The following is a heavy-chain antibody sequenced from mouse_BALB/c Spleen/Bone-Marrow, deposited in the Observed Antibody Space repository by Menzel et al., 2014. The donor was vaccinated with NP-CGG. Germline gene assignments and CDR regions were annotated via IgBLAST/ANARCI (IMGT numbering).Heavy chain of an antibody. J-gene: IGHJ2*01. Sequence: VQLQQSGPGLVAPSQSLSIPCTVSGFSLTSYGVHWVRQPPGKGLEWLGVIWAGGITNYNSTLMPRLSISKDNSKSQVFLKMNSLQSDDTAMYYCARGLRLRDYFDYWGQGTTLTVSS. V-gene: IGHV2-9*02. CDR2: IWAGGIT. CDR1: GFSLTSYG. CDR3: ARGLRLRDYFDY. D-gene: IGHD1-2*01.